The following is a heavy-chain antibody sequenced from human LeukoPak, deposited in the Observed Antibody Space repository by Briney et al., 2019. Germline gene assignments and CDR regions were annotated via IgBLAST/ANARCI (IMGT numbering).Heavy chain of an antibody. V-gene: IGHV3-23*01. CDR1: GFTFSSYA. Sequence: GGSLRLLCGASGFTFSSYAVSWVRQAPGEGVEGVSAVSGCGGSTYYADCGNGRFTISRDNSKNTLYLKMNSLRAEDTAVYYCARDDFWSGYGILPYYYYYYMDVWGKGTTVTVSS. CDR2: VSGCGGST. D-gene: IGHD3-3*01. CDR3: ARDDFWSGYGILPYYYYYYMDV. J-gene: IGHJ6*03.